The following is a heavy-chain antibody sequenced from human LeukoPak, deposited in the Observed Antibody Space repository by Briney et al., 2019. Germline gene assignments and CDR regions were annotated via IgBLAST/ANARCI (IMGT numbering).Heavy chain of an antibody. D-gene: IGHD3-10*01. CDR3: ARDGWGYGSGMLFDY. V-gene: IGHV3-7*01. CDR2: INQDGSEK. CDR1: GFTFSNYW. Sequence: GGSLRLSCAASGFTFSNYWMNWVRQAPGKGSEWVADINQDGSEKFYVDSVKGRFTISRDNAKNSLYVQMNSLRAEDTAVYYCARDGWGYGSGMLFDYWGQGILVTVSS. J-gene: IGHJ4*02.